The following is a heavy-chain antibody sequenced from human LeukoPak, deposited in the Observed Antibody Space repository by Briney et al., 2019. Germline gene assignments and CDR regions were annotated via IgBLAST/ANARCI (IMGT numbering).Heavy chain of an antibody. J-gene: IGHJ4*02. V-gene: IGHV3-74*01. CDR1: GFTFSTYS. D-gene: IGHD1-26*01. Sequence: GGSLRLSCAASGFTFSTYSMNWVRQAPGKGLEWVSRINTDGSHTNYADSVKGRFTFSRDNAKNTLYLQMNSLRAEDTAVYYCARIKVGATGIDYWGQGTLVTVSS. CDR3: ARIKVGATGIDY. CDR2: INTDGSHT.